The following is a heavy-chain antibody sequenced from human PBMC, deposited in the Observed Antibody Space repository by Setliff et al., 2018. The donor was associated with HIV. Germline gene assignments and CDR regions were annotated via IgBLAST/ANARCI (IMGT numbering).Heavy chain of an antibody. V-gene: IGHV3-53*01. CDR2: IYTGGTT. CDR3: AKDRITGYYNFWSGPNFDY. J-gene: IGHJ4*02. CDR1: GFTVSDNY. D-gene: IGHD3-3*01. Sequence: PGGSLRLSCAISGFTVSDNYMTWVRQTPGEGLEWVSPIYTGGTTYYADSVKGRFTISRDNSKNTLYLQMNSLRADDTAVYYCAKDRITGYYNFWSGPNFDYWGQGTLVTVSS.